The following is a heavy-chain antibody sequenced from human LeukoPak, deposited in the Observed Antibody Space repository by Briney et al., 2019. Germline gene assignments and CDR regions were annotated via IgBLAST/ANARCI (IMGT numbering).Heavy chain of an antibody. CDR1: GFTFSSYA. Sequence: GSLILSCAASGFTFSSYAMNWVRQAPGKGLECVSGISGNSGTTYYADSVKGRFTISRDNSKNTLYLQMNSLRVEDTAVYYCAKAYSSSWQYYFDYWGQGTLVTVSS. J-gene: IGHJ4*02. CDR2: ISGNSGTT. CDR3: AKAYSSSWQYYFDY. D-gene: IGHD6-13*01. V-gene: IGHV3-23*01.